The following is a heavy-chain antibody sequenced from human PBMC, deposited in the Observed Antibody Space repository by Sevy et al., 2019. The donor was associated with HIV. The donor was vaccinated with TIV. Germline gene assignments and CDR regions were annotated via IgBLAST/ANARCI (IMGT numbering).Heavy chain of an antibody. D-gene: IGHD2-21*02. CDR2: INSQGSRT. Sequence: GGSLRLSCEASGFIFNSYWMHWVRQVPGKGLEWVSHINSQGSRTSYADAAKGRFTISRDNAKNTMFLQMNSLRADDTAVYYCVRRYGDYRVGFDPWGQGTLVTVSS. CDR3: VRRYGDYRVGFDP. CDR1: GFIFNSYW. J-gene: IGHJ5*02. V-gene: IGHV3-74*01.